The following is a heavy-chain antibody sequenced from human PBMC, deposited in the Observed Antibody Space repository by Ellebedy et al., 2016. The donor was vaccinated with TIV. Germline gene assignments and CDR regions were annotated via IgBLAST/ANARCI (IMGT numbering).Heavy chain of an antibody. CDR3: ARVGTPFYYYYMDV. CDR1: GGTFSSYA. CDR2: ISAYNGNT. J-gene: IGHJ6*03. Sequence: ASVKVSCXASGGTFSSYAISWVRQAPGQGLEWMGWISAYNGNTNYAQKLQGRVTMTTDTSTSTAYMELRSLRSDDTTVYYCARVGTPFYYYYMDVWGKGTTVTVSS. D-gene: IGHD6-13*01. V-gene: IGHV1-18*01.